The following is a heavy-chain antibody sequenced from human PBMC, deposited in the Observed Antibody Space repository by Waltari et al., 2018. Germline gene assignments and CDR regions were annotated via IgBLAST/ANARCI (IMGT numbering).Heavy chain of an antibody. J-gene: IGHJ4*02. CDR2: MNPNSGNT. CDR1: GYTFTSYD. D-gene: IGHD3-22*01. V-gene: IGHV1-8*02. CDR3: ARAYDSSGYYYALGY. Sequence: QVQLVQSGAEVKKPGAAVQVSCKASGYTFTSYDIKWQRQDTGQGIEWMGWMNPNSGNTGYAHKFQGRVTMTRNTSISTAYMELSSLRSEDTAVYYCARAYDSSGYYYALGYWGQGTLVTVSS.